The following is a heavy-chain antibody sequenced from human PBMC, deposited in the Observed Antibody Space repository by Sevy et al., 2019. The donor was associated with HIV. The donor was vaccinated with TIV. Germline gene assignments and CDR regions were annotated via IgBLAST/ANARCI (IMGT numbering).Heavy chain of an antibody. Sequence: SETLSLTCTVSGGSISSYYWSWIRQPPGKGLEWIGHIYYSGSTNYNPSLKSRVTISVDTSKNQFSLKLSSVTAADTAVYYCAREKVVIDYWGQGTLVTVSS. CDR3: AREKVVIDY. D-gene: IGHD3-22*01. V-gene: IGHV4-59*01. CDR2: IYYSGST. J-gene: IGHJ4*02. CDR1: GGSISSYY.